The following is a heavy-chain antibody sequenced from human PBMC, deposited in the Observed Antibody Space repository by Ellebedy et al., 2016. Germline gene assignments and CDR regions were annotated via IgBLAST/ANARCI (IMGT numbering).Heavy chain of an antibody. CDR3: ARGWNYRPFDY. V-gene: IGHV1-8*01. CDR1: GYTFTSYD. J-gene: IGHJ4*02. Sequence: ASVKVSXXASGYTFTSYDINWVRQATGQGLEWMGWMNPNSGNTGYAQKLQDRVTMTTDTSTTTAYMELRSLRSDDTAVYYCARGWNYRPFDYWGQGTLVTVSS. CDR2: MNPNSGNT. D-gene: IGHD1-7*01.